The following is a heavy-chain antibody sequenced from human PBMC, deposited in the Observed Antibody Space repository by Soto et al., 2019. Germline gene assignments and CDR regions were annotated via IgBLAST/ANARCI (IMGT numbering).Heavy chain of an antibody. D-gene: IGHD2-2*02. J-gene: IGHJ3*01. CDR2: INPFKGDT. V-gene: IGHV1-18*01. CDR3: ARVKVPAAILGAFDL. CDR1: GYTFSTYG. Sequence: ASVKVSCKASGYTFSTYGITWVRQAPGQGLDWMGWINPFKGDTNSAARFQDRVTMTTDTSTRTGYMELRSLRSDDTAVYYCARVKVPAAILGAFDLWGQGTLVTVSS.